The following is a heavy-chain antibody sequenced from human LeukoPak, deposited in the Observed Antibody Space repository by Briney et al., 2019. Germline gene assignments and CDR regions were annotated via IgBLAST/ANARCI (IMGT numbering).Heavy chain of an antibody. J-gene: IGHJ4*02. CDR1: GFSLYNAW. D-gene: IGHD3-10*01. CDR2: IKSNSDDWTA. Sequence: GGSLRLSCAASGFSLYNAWMSWVRQAPGKGLEWVGRIKSNSDDWTADYSAPVKGRFTISRDDSKHTLYRQMSTLKAEDTAVYYCTTARYYYRSGSRIDYWGQGTLVAVSS. V-gene: IGHV3-15*01. CDR3: TTARYYYRSGSRIDY.